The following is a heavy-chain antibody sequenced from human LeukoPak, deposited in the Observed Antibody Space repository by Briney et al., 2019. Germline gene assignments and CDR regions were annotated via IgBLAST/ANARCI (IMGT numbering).Heavy chain of an antibody. CDR3: ARHPGGSSWYWFDP. D-gene: IGHD6-13*01. Sequence: SETLSLTCTVSGGSISSYYWSWIRQPPGKGLEWIGYIYTSGSTNYNPSPKSRVTISVDTSKNQFSLKLSSVTAADTAVYYCARHPGGSSWYWFDPWGQGTLVTVSS. J-gene: IGHJ5*02. V-gene: IGHV4-4*09. CDR2: IYTSGST. CDR1: GGSISSYY.